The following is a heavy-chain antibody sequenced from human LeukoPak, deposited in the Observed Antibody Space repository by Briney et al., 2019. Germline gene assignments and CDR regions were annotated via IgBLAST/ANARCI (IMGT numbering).Heavy chain of an antibody. CDR1: GFTFSTYS. J-gene: IGHJ6*02. CDR2: ISISSSTV. Sequence: GGSLRLSCAASGFTFSTYSMNWVRQAPGKGLEWVSYISISSSTVYYADPVKGRFTISRDNAKNSLYLQMNSLRDEDTAVYYCARAVSGSGSYREYHFGMDVWGQGTTVTVSS. CDR3: ARAVSGSGSYREYHFGMDV. D-gene: IGHD3-10*01. V-gene: IGHV3-48*02.